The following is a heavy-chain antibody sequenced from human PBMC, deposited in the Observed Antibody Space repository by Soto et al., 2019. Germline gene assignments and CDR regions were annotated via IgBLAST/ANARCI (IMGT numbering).Heavy chain of an antibody. J-gene: IGHJ6*02. CDR2: TRSNGEYT. CDR3: EKDYRHVEVQADRVYGMDV. D-gene: IGHD3-22*01. V-gene: IGHV3-23*01. Sequence: PGGSLRLSCAASGFAFSSYAMSWVRQAPGKGLEWVSTTRSNGEYTYYGDSAKGRFTVSRDNSKNTLYLEMSSVRAEDTAVYYCEKDYRHVEVQADRVYGMDVWGPGTTVTVSS. CDR1: GFAFSSYA.